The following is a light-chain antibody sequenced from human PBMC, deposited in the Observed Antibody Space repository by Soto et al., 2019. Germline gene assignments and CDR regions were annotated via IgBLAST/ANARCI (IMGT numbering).Light chain of an antibody. V-gene: IGKV1-39*01. Sequence: IQMTQSPSSLSASVGDRVTITCRASQSIANYLNWYQQKPGKAPKLLIYAASTLESGVPSRFSGSGSGTDFTLTISSLQPEDFATYYCQQVYVYPSTFGGGTKV. CDR1: QSIANY. J-gene: IGKJ4*01. CDR3: QQVYVYPST. CDR2: AAS.